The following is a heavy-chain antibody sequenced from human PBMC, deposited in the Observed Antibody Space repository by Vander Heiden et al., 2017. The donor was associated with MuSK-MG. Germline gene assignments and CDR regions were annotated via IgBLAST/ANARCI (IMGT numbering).Heavy chain of an antibody. Sequence: QVQLQESGPGLATPSQTLSLTCAVSGGSFSSGSSYWIWSRQPAGKGLEWIGRIYTSGSTDYDPSLKSRVTMSVDTSKNQFSLKLKSVTAADTAVYYCARISNGWYFFDYWGQGTLVTVSS. J-gene: IGHJ4*02. V-gene: IGHV4-61*02. CDR1: GGSFSSGSSY. D-gene: IGHD6-19*01. CDR3: ARISNGWYFFDY. CDR2: IYTSGST.